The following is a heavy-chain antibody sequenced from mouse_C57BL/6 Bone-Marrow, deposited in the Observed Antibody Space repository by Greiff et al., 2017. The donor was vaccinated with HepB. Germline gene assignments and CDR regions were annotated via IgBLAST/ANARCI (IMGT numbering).Heavy chain of an antibody. V-gene: IGHV1-59*01. CDR1: GYTFTSYW. D-gene: IGHD1-1*01. J-gene: IGHJ3*01. Sequence: VQLQQPGAELVRPGTSVKLSCKASGYTFTSYWMHWVKQRPGQGLEWIGVIDPSDSYTNYNQKFKGKATLTVDTSSSTAYMQLSSLTSEDSAVYYCARDDTTVVAYEGFAYWGQGTLVTVSA. CDR3: ARDDTTVVAYEGFAY. CDR2: IDPSDSYT.